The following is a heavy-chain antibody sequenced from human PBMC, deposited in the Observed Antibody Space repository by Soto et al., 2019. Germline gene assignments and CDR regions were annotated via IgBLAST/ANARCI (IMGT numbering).Heavy chain of an antibody. CDR2: IYYSGST. Sequence: SEPLSLTCTVSGGSVSSGSYYWSWIRQPPWKGLEWIGYIYYSGSTNYNPSLKSRVTISVNTSKNQFSLYLQMNSLRTEDTAVYYCARAPYSSGWWGFDYWGQGTLVTVSS. V-gene: IGHV4-61*01. CDR1: GGSVSSGSYY. J-gene: IGHJ4*02. D-gene: IGHD6-19*01. CDR3: ARAPYSSGWWGFDY.